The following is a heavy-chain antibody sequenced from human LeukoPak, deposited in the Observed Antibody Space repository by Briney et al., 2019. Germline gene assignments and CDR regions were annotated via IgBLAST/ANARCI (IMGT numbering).Heavy chain of an antibody. CDR2: ISSSSSTI. CDR3: ASSSSGRPVLY. V-gene: IGHV3-48*01. J-gene: IGHJ4*02. Sequence: GGSLRLSCAASGFTFSSYSMNWVRQAPGKGLEWVSYISSSSSTIYYADSVKGRFTISRDNAKNSLYLQMNSLRAEDTAVYYCASSSSGRPVLYWGQGTLVTVSS. D-gene: IGHD3-22*01. CDR1: GFTFSSYS.